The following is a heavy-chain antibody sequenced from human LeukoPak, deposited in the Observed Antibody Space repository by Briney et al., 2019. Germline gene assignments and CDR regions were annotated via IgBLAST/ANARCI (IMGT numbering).Heavy chain of an antibody. D-gene: IGHD6-19*01. Sequence: GGSLRLSCAASGFTFSSYAMSWVRQAPGKGLEWVSAISGSGGSTYYADSVKGRFTISRDNSKNTLYLQMNSLRVEDTAAYYCAKERSSGWYGYMQNWGQGTLVTVSS. CDR1: GFTFSSYA. J-gene: IGHJ1*01. CDR3: AKERSSGWYGYMQN. V-gene: IGHV3-23*01. CDR2: ISGSGGST.